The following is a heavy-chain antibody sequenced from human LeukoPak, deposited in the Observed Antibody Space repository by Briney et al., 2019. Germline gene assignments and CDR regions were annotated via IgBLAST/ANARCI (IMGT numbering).Heavy chain of an antibody. V-gene: IGHV4-4*07. CDR2: IYTSGST. D-gene: IGHD2-15*01. Sequence: SETLSLTCTVSGGSISSYYWSWIRQPARKGLEWIGRIYTSGSTNYNPSLKSRVTISVDTSKNQFSLKPSSVTAADTAVYYCAREALLRQGNWFDPWGQGTLVTVSS. CDR3: AREALLRQGNWFDP. CDR1: GGSISSYY. J-gene: IGHJ5*02.